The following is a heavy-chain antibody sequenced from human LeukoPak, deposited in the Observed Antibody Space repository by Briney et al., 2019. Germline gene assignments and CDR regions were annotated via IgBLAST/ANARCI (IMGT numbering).Heavy chain of an antibody. D-gene: IGHD5-18*01. CDR1: GGSISSYY. V-gene: IGHV4-59*01. CDR3: ARTTEGGFSYGYFYYYYMDV. J-gene: IGHJ6*03. Sequence: SETLSLTGTVSGGSISSYYWSWIRQLPGKGLEWIGYIYYSGSTNYKSSLKSRVTISVDTSKNQFSLKLSSVTAADTAVYYCARTTEGGFSYGYFYYYYMDVWGKGTTVTISS. CDR2: IYYSGST.